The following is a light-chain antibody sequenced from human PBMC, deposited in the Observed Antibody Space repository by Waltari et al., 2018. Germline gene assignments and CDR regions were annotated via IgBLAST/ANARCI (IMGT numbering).Light chain of an antibody. CDR2: KAN. Sequence: QTVVTQEPSLSVSPGGTVTLTCALSSGSLSTTSYATWYQQTPGHAPRTLVYKANARSSGVPDRFSGSILGNTAALTITGAQADDESDYYCVLYMGSGIWVFGGGTRLTVL. V-gene: IGLV8-61*01. CDR3: VLYMGSGIWV. CDR1: SGSLSTTSY. J-gene: IGLJ3*02.